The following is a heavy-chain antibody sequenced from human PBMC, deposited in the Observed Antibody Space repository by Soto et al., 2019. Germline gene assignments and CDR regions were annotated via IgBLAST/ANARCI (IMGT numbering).Heavy chain of an antibody. CDR2: MSPNGNNQ. Sequence: GGSLRLSCAASGFTFSNYAMHWVRQAPGKGLEWVAVMSPNGNNQYYADSVKGRFTISRDTSKSTLYLQMTSLRPDDTAVYYCATGANFYYDTSRYWGQGTLVTVSS. CDR1: GFTFSNYA. J-gene: IGHJ4*02. CDR3: ATGANFYYDTSRY. V-gene: IGHV3-30-3*01. D-gene: IGHD3-22*01.